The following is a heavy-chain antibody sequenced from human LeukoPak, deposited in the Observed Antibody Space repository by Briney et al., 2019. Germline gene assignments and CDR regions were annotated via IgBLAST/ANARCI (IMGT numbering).Heavy chain of an antibody. Sequence: SETLSLTCTVSGGSLSSHYWSWIRQPPGKGLEWIGYIYHTGSPKYNPSLRSRVTISVHTSRNQISLKLSSVTAAATAVYYCAKELYYQGSGVLFDPWGQGTQVTVSS. CDR1: GGSLSSHY. J-gene: IGHJ5*02. D-gene: IGHD3-10*01. CDR3: AKELYYQGSGVLFDP. V-gene: IGHV4-59*11. CDR2: IYHTGSP.